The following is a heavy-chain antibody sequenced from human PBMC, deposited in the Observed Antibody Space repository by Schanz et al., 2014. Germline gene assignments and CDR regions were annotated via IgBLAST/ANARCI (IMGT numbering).Heavy chain of an antibody. Sequence: EVQLVESGGGLVQPGGSLRLSCGSSGFTFSPYWMHWVRQAPGKGLVWVARINSVGSNTDYADSVTGRFTISRDNAKDTLYLQMNTLRAEDTAVYYCAKSLESCPGGRCSRGYFDYWGQGTLVTVSS. CDR2: INSVGSNT. CDR1: GFTFSPYW. J-gene: IGHJ4*02. D-gene: IGHD2-8*02. CDR3: AKSLESCPGGRCSRGYFDY. V-gene: IGHV3-74*01.